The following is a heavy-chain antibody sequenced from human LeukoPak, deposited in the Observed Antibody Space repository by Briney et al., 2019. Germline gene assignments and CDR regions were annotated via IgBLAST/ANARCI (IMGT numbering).Heavy chain of an antibody. J-gene: IGHJ4*02. CDR1: GGSISSSSYY. CDR3: ARARSGYSYGLFDY. D-gene: IGHD5-18*01. V-gene: IGHV4-39*07. CDR2: IYYSGST. Sequence: PSETLSLTCTVSGGSISSSSYYWGWIRQPPGKGLEWIGSIYYSGSTYYNPSLKSRVTISVDTSKNQFSLKLSSVTAADTAVYYCARARSGYSYGLFDYWGQGTLVTVSS.